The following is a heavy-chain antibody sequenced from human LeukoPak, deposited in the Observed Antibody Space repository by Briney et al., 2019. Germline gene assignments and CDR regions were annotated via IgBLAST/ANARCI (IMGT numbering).Heavy chain of an antibody. CDR3: ARGFRGYSYGFFDY. Sequence: RTSQTLSLTCTVSGGSISSGGYYWSWIRQHPGKGLEWIGYIYYSGSTYYNPSLKSRVTISVDTSKNQFSLKLSSVTAADTAVYYCARGFRGYSYGFFDYWGQGTLVTVSS. J-gene: IGHJ4*02. CDR2: IYYSGST. CDR1: GGSISSGGYY. D-gene: IGHD5-18*01. V-gene: IGHV4-31*03.